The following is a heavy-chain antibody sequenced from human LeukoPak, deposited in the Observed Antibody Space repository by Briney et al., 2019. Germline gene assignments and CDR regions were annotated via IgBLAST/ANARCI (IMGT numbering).Heavy chain of an antibody. V-gene: IGHV3-30-3*01. J-gene: IGHJ4*02. CDR2: ISKDGTNK. CDR1: GFTFSNYA. CDR3: AILGYSSSVFDC. D-gene: IGHD6-13*01. Sequence: GGSLRLSYAASGFTFSNYAIHWVRQAPGKGLEWAALISKDGTNKYCPDSVKGRFTISRDNSKNTLYLRMNSLRAEDTAVYYCAILGYSSSVFDCWGQGTLATVSS.